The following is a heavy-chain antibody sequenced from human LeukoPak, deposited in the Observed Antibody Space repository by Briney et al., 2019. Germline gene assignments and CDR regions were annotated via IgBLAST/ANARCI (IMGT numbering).Heavy chain of an antibody. CDR3: ARIYYDSSRGDYYGMDV. Sequence: GGSLRLSCAASGFTFSSYGMSWVRQAPGKGLEWVSDISGSGGSTDYADSVKGRFTISKDNSKNTVYLQMNSLRVEDTAVYYCARIYYDSSRGDYYGMDVWGQGTTVTVS. J-gene: IGHJ6*02. V-gene: IGHV3-23*01. D-gene: IGHD3-22*01. CDR2: ISGSGGST. CDR1: GFTFSSYG.